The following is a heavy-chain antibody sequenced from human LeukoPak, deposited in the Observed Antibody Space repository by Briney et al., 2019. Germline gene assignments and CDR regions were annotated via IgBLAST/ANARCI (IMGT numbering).Heavy chain of an antibody. CDR1: GYTSTAYY. D-gene: IGHD6-19*01. J-gene: IGHJ4*02. Sequence: GASVKVSCKASGYTSTAYYIHWVRQAPGQGLEWMGGIIPIFGTANYAQKFQGRVTITADKSTSTAYMELSSLRSEDTAVYYCASRFVSSGWHRQGLQRLDYWGQGTLVTVSS. V-gene: IGHV1-69*06. CDR3: ASRFVSSGWHRQGLQRLDY. CDR2: IIPIFGTA.